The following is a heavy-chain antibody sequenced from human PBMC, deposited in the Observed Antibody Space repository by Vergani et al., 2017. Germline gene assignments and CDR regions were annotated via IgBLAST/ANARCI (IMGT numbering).Heavy chain of an antibody. CDR1: GFSFRGHG. V-gene: IGHV3-30*03. CDR2: ISYDGTNK. CDR3: ARDRYYLGSGSYPYFYYYGLDV. J-gene: IGHJ6*02. Sequence: QVHLVESGGGVVQPGRSLTLSCVASGFSFRGHGMHWVRQAPGKGLEWVALISYDGTNKYYTNSVRGRFTISRDNSKSTLFLQMNSLRVEDMAVYYCARDRYYLGSGSYPYFYYYGLDVWGQGTAVTVSS. D-gene: IGHD3-10*01.